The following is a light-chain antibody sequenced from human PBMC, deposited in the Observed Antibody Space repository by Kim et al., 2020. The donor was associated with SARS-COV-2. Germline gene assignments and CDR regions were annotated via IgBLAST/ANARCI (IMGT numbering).Light chain of an antibody. J-gene: IGKJ4*01. V-gene: IGKV3-15*01. CDR1: QSVRSK. CDR3: QQYNNWPPVT. CDR2: DAS. Sequence: LPAERATLFCRASQSVRSKLAWYQQKPGQAPRLLIYDASTRATDIPARFSGSGSGTEFTLTISSLQSEDFALYYCQQYNNWPPVTFGGGTKVEIK.